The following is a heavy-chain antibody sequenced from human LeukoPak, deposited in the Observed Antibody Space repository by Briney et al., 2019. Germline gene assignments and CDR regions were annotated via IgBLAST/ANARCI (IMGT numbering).Heavy chain of an antibody. CDR1: GGSISSSSYY. Sequence: PSEPLSLTCTVSGGSISSSSYYWGWIRQPPGKGLEWIGYIFYRGSTYYNPSLKSRVTISVDTSKSQFSLKLSSVTAADTAVYYCATTQRGLVRNDYYFGMDVWGQGTTVTASS. D-gene: IGHD6-19*01. J-gene: IGHJ6*02. CDR3: ATTQRGLVRNDYYFGMDV. V-gene: IGHV4-39*01. CDR2: IFYRGST.